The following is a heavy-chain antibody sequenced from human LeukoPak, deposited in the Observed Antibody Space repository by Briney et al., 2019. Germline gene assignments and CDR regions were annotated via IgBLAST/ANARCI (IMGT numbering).Heavy chain of an antibody. CDR3: ARDRFDDSSGYYYHYYYMDV. J-gene: IGHJ6*03. Sequence: PSETLSLTCTVSGGSISSYYWSWIRQPAGKGLEWIGRIYTSGSTNYNPSLKSRVTMSVDTSKNQFSLKVSSVTAADTAVYYCARDRFDDSSGYYYHYYYMDVWGKGTTVTVSS. D-gene: IGHD3-22*01. CDR1: GGSISSYY. CDR2: IYTSGST. V-gene: IGHV4-4*07.